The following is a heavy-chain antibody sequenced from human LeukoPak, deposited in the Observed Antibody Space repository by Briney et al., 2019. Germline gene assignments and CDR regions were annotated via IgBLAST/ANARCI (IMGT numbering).Heavy chain of an antibody. CDR1: GFTFRSHA. D-gene: IGHD3-3*01. Sequence: GGSLRLSCVGSGFTFRSHAMSWVRQAPEKGLEFVSGIYENGGTTYYADSVKGRFSISRDNSKNTLYLQMDSLRGEDTGVYYCAKDHYWSIDYWGRGTLVTVSS. CDR3: AKDHYWSIDY. V-gene: IGHV3-23*01. CDR2: IYENGGTT. J-gene: IGHJ4*02.